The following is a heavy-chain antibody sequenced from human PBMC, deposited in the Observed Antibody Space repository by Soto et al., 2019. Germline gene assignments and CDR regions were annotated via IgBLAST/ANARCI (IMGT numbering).Heavy chain of an antibody. J-gene: IGHJ6*02. CDR3: ARVTTVNTYYYYGMDV. D-gene: IGHD4-17*01. CDR2: IIPIFGTA. V-gene: IGHV1-69*06. Sequence: SVKVSCKASGGTFSSYAISWVRQAPGQGLEWMGGIIPIFGTANYAQKFQGRVTITADKSTSTAYMELSSLRSEDTAVYYCARVTTVNTYYYYGMDVWGQGTTVTVSS. CDR1: GGTFSSYA.